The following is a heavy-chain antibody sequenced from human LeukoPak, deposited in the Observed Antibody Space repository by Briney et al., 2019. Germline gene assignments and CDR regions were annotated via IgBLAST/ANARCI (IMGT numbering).Heavy chain of an antibody. V-gene: IGHV3-48*01. CDR1: EFTFSKYS. D-gene: IGHD3-22*01. J-gene: IGHJ5*01. CDR3: AKDYDSSGYYIHT. Sequence: GGSLRLSCVASEFTFSKYSMKWVRQAPGKGLEWVSYISISSGTIYYADSVKGRFTISRDNAKNSLYLQMNSLRAEDTALYYCAKDYDSSGYYIHTWRQGTLVTVSS. CDR2: ISISSGTI.